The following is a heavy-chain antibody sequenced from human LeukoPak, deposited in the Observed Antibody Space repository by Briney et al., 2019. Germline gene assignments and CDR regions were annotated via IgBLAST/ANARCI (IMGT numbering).Heavy chain of an antibody. J-gene: IGHJ6*02. CDR1: GGSISSYY. Sequence: PSETLSLTCTVSGGSISSYYWSWIRQPPGKGLEWIGYIYYSGSTNYNPSLKSRVTISVDTSKNQFSLKLSSVTAADTAVYYCARADSSPNYYYYGMDVWGQGTTVTVS. V-gene: IGHV4-59*08. D-gene: IGHD6-13*01. CDR2: IYYSGST. CDR3: ARADSSPNYYYYGMDV.